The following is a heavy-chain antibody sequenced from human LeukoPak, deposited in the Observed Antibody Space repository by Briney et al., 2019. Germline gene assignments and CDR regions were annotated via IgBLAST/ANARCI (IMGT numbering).Heavy chain of an antibody. CDR2: IYYSGST. CDR1: GGSISSSNW. V-gene: IGHV4-39*01. Sequence: SETLSLTCAVSGGSISSSNWWSWVRQPPGKGLEWIGSIYYSGSTYYNPSLKSRVTISVDTSKNQFSLKLSSVTAADTAVYYCARISNPYNCYYMDVWGKGTTVTVSS. J-gene: IGHJ6*03. D-gene: IGHD3-16*01. CDR3: ARISNPYNCYYMDV.